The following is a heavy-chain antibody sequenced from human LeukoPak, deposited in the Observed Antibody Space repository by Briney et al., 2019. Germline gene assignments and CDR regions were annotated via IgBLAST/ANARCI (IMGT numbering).Heavy chain of an antibody. CDR2: IYSAGST. D-gene: IGHD4/OR15-4a*01. CDR1: GGSFSGYY. Sequence: QSSETLSLTCAVYGGSFSGYYWSWIRQAPGKGLEWVSFIYSAGSTHYSDSVKGRFTISIDNSKNTLYLQMNSLRVEDTAVYYCARRAGAYSHPYDYWGQGTLVTVSS. CDR3: ARRAGAYSHPYDY. J-gene: IGHJ4*02. V-gene: IGHV3-53*01.